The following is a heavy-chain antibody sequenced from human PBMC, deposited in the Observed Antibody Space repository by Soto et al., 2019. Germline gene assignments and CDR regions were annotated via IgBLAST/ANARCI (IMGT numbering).Heavy chain of an antibody. Sequence: EVQLLESGGGLVQPGGSLRLSCAASGFSFSIFAMGWVRQAPGKGLEWVSAISGSGDVISYADSVKGRFTVSRDNSRNTLFLQMNSLRSEDTAVYFCAMSIGVPPAMDHFDYWSHGTLVTVSS. CDR2: ISGSGDVI. D-gene: IGHD2-2*01. J-gene: IGHJ4*01. CDR3: AMSIGVPPAMDHFDY. V-gene: IGHV3-23*01. CDR1: GFSFSIFA.